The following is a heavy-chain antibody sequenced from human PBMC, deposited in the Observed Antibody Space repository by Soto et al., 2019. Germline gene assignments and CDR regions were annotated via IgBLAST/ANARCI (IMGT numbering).Heavy chain of an antibody. CDR1: GFTFSRYA. V-gene: IGHV3-23*01. D-gene: IGHD2-8*01. Sequence: GGSLRLSCAASGFTFSRYAMSWVRQAPGKGLEWVSAISGSGGSTYYADSVKGRFTISRDNSKNTLYLQMNSLRAEDTAVYYCAKANAIVLMVYANWGQGTLVTVSS. CDR2: ISGSGGST. J-gene: IGHJ4*02. CDR3: AKANAIVLMVYAN.